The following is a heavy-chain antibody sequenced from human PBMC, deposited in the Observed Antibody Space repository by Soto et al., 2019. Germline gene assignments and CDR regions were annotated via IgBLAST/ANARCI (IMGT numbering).Heavy chain of an antibody. CDR1: GGFISSSSYY. V-gene: IGHV4-39*01. CDR3: ARAESENWFDP. J-gene: IGHJ5*02. CDR2: MYYSGST. Sequence: QLQLQESGPGLVKPSETLSLTCTVSGGFISSSSYYWGWIRQPPGKGLEWIGSMYYSGSTYYNPSLKSRVTISVDTSKNQFSLKLRSVTAADTAVFYCARAESENWFDPWGQGTLVTVSS.